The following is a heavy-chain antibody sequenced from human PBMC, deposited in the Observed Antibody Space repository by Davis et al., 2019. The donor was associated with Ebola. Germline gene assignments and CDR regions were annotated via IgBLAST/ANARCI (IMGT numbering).Heavy chain of an antibody. J-gene: IGHJ4*02. V-gene: IGHV5-10-1*01. CDR3: ARADYYGSGSYHFDY. D-gene: IGHD3-10*01. CDR2: IDPSDSYT. CDR1: GYIFTSYW. Sequence: GESLKISCKGSGYIFTSYWISWVRQMPGKGLEWMGRIDPSDSYTNYSPSFQGHVTISADKSISTAYLQWSSLKASDTAMYYCARADYYGSGSYHFDYWGQGTLVTVSS.